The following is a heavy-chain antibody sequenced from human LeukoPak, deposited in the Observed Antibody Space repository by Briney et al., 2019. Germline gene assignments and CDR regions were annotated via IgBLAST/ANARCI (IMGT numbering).Heavy chain of an antibody. D-gene: IGHD2-15*01. Sequence: SVKVSCKASGYTFTGYYMHWVRQAPGQGLEWMGWINPNSGGTDYAQKFQGRVTMTRDTSISTTYMELSGLRSDDTAVYYCARLAGYCSGGYCYFDYWGQGTLVTVSS. CDR3: ARLAGYCSGGYCYFDY. V-gene: IGHV1-2*02. CDR2: INPNSGGT. J-gene: IGHJ4*02. CDR1: GYTFTGYY.